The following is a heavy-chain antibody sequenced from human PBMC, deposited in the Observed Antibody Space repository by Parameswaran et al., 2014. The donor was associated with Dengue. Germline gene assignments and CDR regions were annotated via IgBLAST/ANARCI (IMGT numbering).Heavy chain of an antibody. CDR2: IYTDSRT. D-gene: IGHD5-12*01. J-gene: IGHJ4*02. Sequence: VRQAPGKGLEWVSVIYTDSRTSYADSVKGRFTISRHNSKNTLYLQMNSLRPDDTAVYYCARESGYHFRGRGFIDEHYFDYWGRGTLVTVSS. V-gene: IGHV3-53*04. CDR3: ARESGYHFRGRGFIDEHYFDY.